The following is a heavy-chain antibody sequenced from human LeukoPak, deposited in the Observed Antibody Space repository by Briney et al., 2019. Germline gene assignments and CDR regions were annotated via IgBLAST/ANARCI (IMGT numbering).Heavy chain of an antibody. Sequence: PGGSLRLSCAASGFTFSSYEMNWVRQAPGKGLEWVSYISSSGSTIYYADSAKGRFTISRDNAKNSLYLQMNSLRAEDTAVYYCARDYVDGYSSGWLGPYGMDVWGKGTTVTVSS. CDR3: ARDYVDGYSSGWLGPYGMDV. D-gene: IGHD6-19*01. J-gene: IGHJ6*04. V-gene: IGHV3-48*03. CDR1: GFTFSSYE. CDR2: ISSSGSTI.